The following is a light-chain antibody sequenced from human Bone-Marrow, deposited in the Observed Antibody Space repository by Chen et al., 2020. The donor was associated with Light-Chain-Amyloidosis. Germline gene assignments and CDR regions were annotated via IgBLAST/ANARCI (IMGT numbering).Light chain of an antibody. V-gene: IGLV2-14*01. CDR1: SGDVGTYND. CDR2: AVS. Sequence: QSALTQPASVSGSPGPSITISCTGTSGDVGTYNDVSWYQQHPGKAPKVMIYAVSNRPSGVSNRFSGARCGNTASLTISGVQGEDGADYYCSSFTSSSCYVFGAGSKVTVL. CDR3: SSFTSSSCYV. J-gene: IGLJ1*01.